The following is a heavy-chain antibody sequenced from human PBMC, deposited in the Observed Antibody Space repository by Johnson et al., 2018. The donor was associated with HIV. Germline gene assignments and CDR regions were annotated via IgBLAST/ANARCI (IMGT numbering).Heavy chain of an antibody. J-gene: IGHJ3*02. D-gene: IGHD1-1*01. CDR2: IWFDGSNK. V-gene: IGHV3-33*01. Sequence: QMQLVESGGGVVQPGRSLRLSCAASGFTFSSYVMHWVRQAPGKGLEWVAVIWFDGSNKYYADSVKGRFTISRDNSKNTLFLQMNSLIVGDTAVYFCTRDLRTRAFDIWGQGTMVTVSS. CDR1: GFTFSSYV. CDR3: TRDLRTRAFDI.